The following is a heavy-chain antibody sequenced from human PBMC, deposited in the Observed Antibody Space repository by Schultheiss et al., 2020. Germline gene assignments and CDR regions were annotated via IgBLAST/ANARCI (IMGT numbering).Heavy chain of an antibody. D-gene: IGHD1-26*01. CDR1: GGSVSSGSYY. CDR2: IYYSGST. V-gene: IGHV4-61*01. CDR3: ARNRATYYYYYGMDV. Sequence: GSLRLSCTVSGGSVSSGSYYWSWIRQPPGKGLEWIGYIYYSGSTNYNPSLKSRVTISVDTSKNQFSLKLSSVTAADTAVYYCARNRATYYYYYGMDVWGQGTTVTVSS. J-gene: IGHJ6*02.